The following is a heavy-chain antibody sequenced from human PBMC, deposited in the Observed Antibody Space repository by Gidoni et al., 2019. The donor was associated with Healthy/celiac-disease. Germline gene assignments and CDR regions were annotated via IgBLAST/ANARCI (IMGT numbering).Heavy chain of an antibody. Sequence: EVQLLESGGGLVQPGGSLRVSCEASGFTFSGYAMSWVRQAPGKGLEGVSVIRGSGGSTYYADSVKGRFTISRDNSKNTLYLQMNSQRAEDTAVYYCAKDLISSGPNDYWGQGTLVTVSS. CDR3: AKDLISSGPNDY. CDR2: IRGSGGST. CDR1: GFTFSGYA. V-gene: IGHV3-23*01. J-gene: IGHJ4*02. D-gene: IGHD3-10*01.